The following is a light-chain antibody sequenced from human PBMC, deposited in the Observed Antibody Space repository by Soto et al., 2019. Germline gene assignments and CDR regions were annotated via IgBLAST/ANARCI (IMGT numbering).Light chain of an antibody. V-gene: IGKV1-39*01. CDR1: QTVTSY. J-gene: IGKJ1*01. CDR3: QHYNSYSEA. CDR2: AAS. Sequence: QMTQSPSSLSAFVGGSLTLTCRASQTVTSYLNWYQQKPGKAPKLLIYAASTLQSGVPSRFSGSGSGTDCTLTISSLQPEDVSTYYCQHYNSYSEALGQGTKVDIK.